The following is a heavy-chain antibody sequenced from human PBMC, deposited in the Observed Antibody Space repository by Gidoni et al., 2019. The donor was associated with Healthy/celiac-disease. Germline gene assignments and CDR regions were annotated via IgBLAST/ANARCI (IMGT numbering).Heavy chain of an antibody. CDR1: GFTFSNAW. J-gene: IGHJ4*02. CDR2: IKSKTDGGTT. CDR3: TTFYCGGDCYSN. V-gene: IGHV3-15*01. Sequence: EVQLVESGGGLVKPGGSLRLSCAASGFTFSNAWMSWVRQAPGKGLECVGRIKSKTDGGTTDYAAPVKGRFTISRDDSKNTLYLQMNSLKTEDTAVYYCTTFYCGGDCYSNWGQGTLVTVSS. D-gene: IGHD2-21*02.